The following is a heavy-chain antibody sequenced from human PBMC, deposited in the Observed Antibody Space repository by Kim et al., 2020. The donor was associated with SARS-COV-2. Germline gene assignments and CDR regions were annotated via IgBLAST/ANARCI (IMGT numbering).Heavy chain of an antibody. CDR2: ISAYNGNT. CDR3: ARGDSGYDPLGAFDI. Sequence: ASVKVSCKASGYTFTSYGISWVRQAPGQGLEWMGWISAYNGNTNNAQKLQGRVTMTTDTSTSTAYMELRSLRSDDTAVYYCARGDSGYDPLGAFDIWGQGTMVTVSS. V-gene: IGHV1-18*01. D-gene: IGHD5-12*01. J-gene: IGHJ3*02. CDR1: GYTFTSYG.